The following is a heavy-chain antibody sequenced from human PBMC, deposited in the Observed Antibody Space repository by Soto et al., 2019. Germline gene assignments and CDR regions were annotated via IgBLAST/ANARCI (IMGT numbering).Heavy chain of an antibody. CDR2: IIPIFGTA. J-gene: IGHJ6*02. CDR1: GGTFSSYA. D-gene: IGHD6-6*01. CDR3: ARLGIAARDYYYYFGMDV. Sequence: SVKVSCKASGGTFSSYAISWVRQAPGQGLEWMGGIIPIFGTANYAQKFQGRVTITADKSTSTAYMELSSLRSEDTAVYYCARLGIAARDYYYYFGMDVWGQGTTVTVSS. V-gene: IGHV1-69*06.